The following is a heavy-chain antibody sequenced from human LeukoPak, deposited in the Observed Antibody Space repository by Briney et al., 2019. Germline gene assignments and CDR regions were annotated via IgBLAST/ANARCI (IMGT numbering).Heavy chain of an antibody. V-gene: IGHV1-69*13. CDR1: GYTFSGHY. Sequence: ASVKVSCKASGYTFSGHYLHWVRQAPGQGLEWMGGIIPIFGTANYAQKFQGRVTITADESTSTAYMELSSLRSEDTAVYYCARVGAYYYDSSGYYSFDYWGQGTLVTVSS. CDR3: ARVGAYYYDSSGYYSFDY. D-gene: IGHD3-22*01. CDR2: IIPIFGTA. J-gene: IGHJ4*02.